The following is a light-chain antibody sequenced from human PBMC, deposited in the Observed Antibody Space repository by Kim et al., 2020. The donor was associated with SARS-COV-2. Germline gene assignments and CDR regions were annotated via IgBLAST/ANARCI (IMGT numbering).Light chain of an antibody. J-gene: IGLJ3*02. CDR1: SSNIGAGYD. Sequence: LTISCTGSSSNIGAGYDVHWYQQLPGTAPKLLIYGNSNRPSGVPDRFSGSKSGTSASLAITGLQAEDEADYYCQSYDSSLSGAWVFGGGTQLTVL. CDR2: GNS. V-gene: IGLV1-40*01. CDR3: QSYDSSLSGAWV.